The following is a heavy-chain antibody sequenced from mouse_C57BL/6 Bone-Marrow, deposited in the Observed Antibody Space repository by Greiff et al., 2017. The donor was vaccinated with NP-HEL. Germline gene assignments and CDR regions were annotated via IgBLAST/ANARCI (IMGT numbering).Heavy chain of an antibody. J-gene: IGHJ2*01. Sequence: DVKLVESGGGLVKPGGSLKLSCAASGFTFSSYAMSWVRQTPEKRLEWVATISDGGSYTYYPDNVKGRFTISRDNAKNNLYLQMSHLKSEDTAMYYCARGYYGSSYVVYFDYWGQGTTLTVSS. V-gene: IGHV5-4*03. CDR3: ARGYYGSSYVVYFDY. CDR2: ISDGGSYT. D-gene: IGHD1-1*01. CDR1: GFTFSSYA.